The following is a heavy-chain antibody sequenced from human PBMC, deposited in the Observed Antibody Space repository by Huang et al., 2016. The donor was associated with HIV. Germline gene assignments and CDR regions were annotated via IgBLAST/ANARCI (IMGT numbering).Heavy chain of an antibody. Sequence: VRLVQSGGGVVQPGRSLRLPCAASGITFRNYALHGVRQAPGKWLGWVSGTSAHGSGKYYVNAVKGRFIMSKDKSNETLFREMRSLKSEDTAVYCCAKEQGQWLAYFDSWGQGTLVTVSS. CDR1: GITFRNYA. J-gene: IGHJ4*02. CDR3: AKEQGQWLAYFDS. V-gene: IGHV3-30*18. D-gene: IGHD6-19*01. CDR2: TSAHGSGK.